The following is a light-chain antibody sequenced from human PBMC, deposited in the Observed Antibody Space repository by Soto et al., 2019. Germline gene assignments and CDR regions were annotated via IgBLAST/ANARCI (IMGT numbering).Light chain of an antibody. CDR3: QQYNDWYT. Sequence: ETVMAQSPATLSVSPGERATLSCRANQSVSNNLAWYQQKPGQAPRLLIQGASTRATGVPARFSGSGSGTEFTLTISSLQSEDFAIYYCQQYNDWYTFGQGTKLEIK. CDR1: QSVSNN. J-gene: IGKJ2*01. V-gene: IGKV3-15*01. CDR2: GAS.